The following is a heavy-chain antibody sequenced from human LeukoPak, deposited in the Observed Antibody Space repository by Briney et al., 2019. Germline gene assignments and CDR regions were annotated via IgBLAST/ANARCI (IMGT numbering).Heavy chain of an antibody. D-gene: IGHD2-21*01. CDR3: AKEVASIPYYYYGMDV. V-gene: IGHV3-43*02. J-gene: IGHJ6*02. CDR2: ISVDGDNK. CDR1: GFNFDDYA. Sequence: PGGSPRLSCVVSGFNFDDYAMHWVRQAPGKGLEWVSLISVDGDNKYYTDSVRGRFTISRDNSKKSLYLQMNSLRTEDTALYYCAKEVASIPYYYYGMDVWGQGTTVTVSS.